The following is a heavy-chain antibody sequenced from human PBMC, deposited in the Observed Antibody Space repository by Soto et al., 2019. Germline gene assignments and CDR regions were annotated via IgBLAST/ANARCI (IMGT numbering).Heavy chain of an antibody. J-gene: IGHJ5*02. CDR1: GFTFSGYW. V-gene: IGHV3-7*01. Sequence: PGGSLRLSCAASGFTFSGYWMSWVRQAPGKGLEWVANIKQDGSEKYYVDSVKGRFTISRDNAKNSLYLQMNSLRAEDTAVYYCARVYRVWLDSWGQGTLVTVSS. D-gene: IGHD6-19*01. CDR3: ARVYRVWLDS. CDR2: IKQDGSEK.